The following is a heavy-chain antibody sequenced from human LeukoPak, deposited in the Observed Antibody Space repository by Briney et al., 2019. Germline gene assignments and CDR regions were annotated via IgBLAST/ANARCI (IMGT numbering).Heavy chain of an antibody. J-gene: IGHJ4*02. CDR1: GFTFSSYW. CDR2: IKQDGSEK. Sequence: PGGSLRLSCAASGFTFSSYWMSWVRQAPGKGLEWVANIKQDGSEKYYVDSVKGRFTISRDNAKNSLYLQMNSLRAEDTAVYYCARLGGYGSYYFDYWGQGTPVTVSS. D-gene: IGHD5-12*01. CDR3: ARLGGYGSYYFDY. V-gene: IGHV3-7*01.